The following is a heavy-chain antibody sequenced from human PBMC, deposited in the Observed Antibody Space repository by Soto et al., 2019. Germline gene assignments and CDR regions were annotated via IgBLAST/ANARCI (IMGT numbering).Heavy chain of an antibody. Sequence: QLQLQESGSGLVKPSQTLSLTCAVSGGSISSGGYSWSWIRQPPGKGLEWIGYIYHSGSTYYNPSLKIRPPXSXDXXKTQSSLKLSSVTAADTAVYYCAGSGYSPNSRMDVWGQGTTVTVSS. CDR1: GGSISSGGYS. J-gene: IGHJ6*02. D-gene: IGHD3-22*01. V-gene: IGHV4-30-2*01. CDR2: IYHSGST. CDR3: AGSGYSPNSRMDV.